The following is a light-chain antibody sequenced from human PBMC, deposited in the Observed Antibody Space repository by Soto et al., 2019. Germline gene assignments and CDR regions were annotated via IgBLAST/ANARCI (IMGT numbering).Light chain of an antibody. CDR2: GAF. CDR3: QQYNNWPPLT. J-gene: IGKJ4*01. V-gene: IGKV3-15*01. CDR1: QSVGSS. Sequence: EIVMTQYPATLSVSPGERATLSCRGSQSVGSSLAWYQQKPGQAPRLLIYGAFTRATGIPGRFSGSGSGTEFTLTISSLQSEDSAVYYCQQYNNWPPLTFGGGTKVDIK.